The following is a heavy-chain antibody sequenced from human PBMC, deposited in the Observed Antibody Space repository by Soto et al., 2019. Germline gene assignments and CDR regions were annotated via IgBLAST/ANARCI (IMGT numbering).Heavy chain of an antibody. D-gene: IGHD1-1*01. CDR1: GFTFSSYA. Sequence: QVQLVESGGGVVQPGRSLRLSCAASGFTFSSYAMHWVRQAPGKGMEWVAVISYDGSNKYYADSVKGRFTISRDTSTNTLDLQMNKLRAADTAVYCCARDRLRYNCSDFPYSYYGMDLWGQGTTVTVSS. CDR2: ISYDGSNK. J-gene: IGHJ6*02. V-gene: IGHV3-30-3*01. CDR3: ARDRLRYNCSDFPYSYYGMDL.